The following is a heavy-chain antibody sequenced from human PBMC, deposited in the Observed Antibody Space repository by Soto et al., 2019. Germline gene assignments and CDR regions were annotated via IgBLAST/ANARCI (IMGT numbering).Heavy chain of an antibody. V-gene: IGHV3-23*01. CDR3: AKDWYEDY. Sequence: GSLRLSCAAAGFTFDDYGMSWVRQAPGKGLEWVSAINSAGTTYYADSVKGRFTISRDNAKNTLYLQMNGLRAEDTAVYYCAKDWYEDYWGQGTLVTVSS. CDR1: GFTFDDYG. D-gene: IGHD6-13*01. J-gene: IGHJ4*02. CDR2: INSAGTT.